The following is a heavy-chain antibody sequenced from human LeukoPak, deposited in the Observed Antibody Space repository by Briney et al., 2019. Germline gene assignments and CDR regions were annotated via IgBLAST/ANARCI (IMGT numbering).Heavy chain of an antibody. Sequence: GGSLRLSCAASGFTVSSNYMSWVRQAPGKGLEWVSVIYSGGSTYYADSVKGRFTISRDNSKNTLYLQMNSLRAEDTAVYYCARHQLIYYYYYMDVWGKGTTVTISS. CDR2: IYSGGST. J-gene: IGHJ6*03. D-gene: IGHD6-13*01. V-gene: IGHV3-53*01. CDR1: GFTVSSNY. CDR3: ARHQLIYYYYYMDV.